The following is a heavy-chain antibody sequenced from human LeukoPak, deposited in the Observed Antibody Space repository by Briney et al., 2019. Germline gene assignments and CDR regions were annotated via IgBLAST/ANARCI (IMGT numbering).Heavy chain of an antibody. V-gene: IGHV4-61*02. CDR2: IYTSGSD. J-gene: IGHJ6*03. CDR1: GGSISSDSSY. Sequence: SETLSLTCIVSGGSISSDSSYWSWLRQPAGKGLVWIGRIYTSGSDNYNPSFKSRVTISVDTSKNQFSLELSSVTAADTAVYYCARGYSSSSTVYYYYYYMDVWGKGTTVTVSS. D-gene: IGHD6-6*01. CDR3: ARGYSSSSTVYYYYYYMDV.